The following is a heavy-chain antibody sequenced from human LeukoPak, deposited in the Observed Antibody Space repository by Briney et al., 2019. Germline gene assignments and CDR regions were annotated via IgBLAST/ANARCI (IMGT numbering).Heavy chain of an antibody. CDR1: GFTFSDYY. J-gene: IGHJ4*02. CDR2: ISGSGSAI. CDR3: ASRVVDY. D-gene: IGHD3-3*01. Sequence: PGGSLRLSCAASGFTFSDYYMSWVRQAPGKGLEWISYISGSGSAIFYTDSVKGRFTISRDNAKNTVYLQMNSLRAEDTAVYYCASRVVDYWGQGTLVTVSS. V-gene: IGHV3-11*01.